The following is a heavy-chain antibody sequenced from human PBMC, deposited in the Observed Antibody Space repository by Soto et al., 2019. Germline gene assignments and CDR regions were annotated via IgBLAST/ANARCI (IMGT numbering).Heavy chain of an antibody. J-gene: IGHJ4*02. CDR1: GYNFTSYW. V-gene: IGHV5-51*01. CDR2: IYPGDADT. D-gene: IGHD5-12*01. CDR3: ARPFRGGYPYYFDY. Sequence: GGLLRVSCRVSGYNFTSYWVGGVSQMTGKGLEWMGIIYPGDADTRYSPSFQGQVTISADKSVSTAYLQWSSLKASDTAMYYCARPFRGGYPYYFDYWGQGTLVTVSS.